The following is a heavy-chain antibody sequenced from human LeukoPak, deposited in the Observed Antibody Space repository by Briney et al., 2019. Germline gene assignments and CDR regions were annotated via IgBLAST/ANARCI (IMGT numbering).Heavy chain of an antibody. V-gene: IGHV3-21*01. CDR2: ISTSSSYI. CDR1: GFTFSSYG. J-gene: IGHJ4*02. D-gene: IGHD6-19*01. Sequence: PGGSLRLSCAASGFTFSSYGMHWVRQAPGKGLEWVSSISTSSSYIYYADSVKGRFTISRDNAANLLYLQMSSLRAEDTAVYYCARDPGSGGYWGQGTLVTVSS. CDR3: ARDPGSGGY.